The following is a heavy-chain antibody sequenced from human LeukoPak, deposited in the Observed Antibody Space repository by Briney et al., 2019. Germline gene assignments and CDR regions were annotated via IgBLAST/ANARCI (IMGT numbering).Heavy chain of an antibody. CDR1: GFTFSSYA. D-gene: IGHD3-9*01. Sequence: GGSLTLSCAASGFTFSSYAMSWVRQAPGKGLEWVSAISGSGGSTYYADSVKGRFTISRDNSKNTLYLQMNSLRAEDTAVYYCAKGNRYYDILTGYYDYWGQGTLVTVSS. CDR3: AKGNRYYDILTGYYDY. V-gene: IGHV3-23*01. J-gene: IGHJ4*02. CDR2: ISGSGGST.